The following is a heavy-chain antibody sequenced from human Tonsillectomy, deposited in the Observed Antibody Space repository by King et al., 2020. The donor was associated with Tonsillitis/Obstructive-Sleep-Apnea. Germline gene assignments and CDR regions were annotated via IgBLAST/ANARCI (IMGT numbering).Heavy chain of an antibody. V-gene: IGHV3-73*02. Sequence: VQLVESGGGLVQPGGSLKLSCAASGFMFSDSAMHWVRQASGKGLEWIGRIRSKANNYATAYAASVKGRFTISRDDSNNTAYLQMNSLKTEDTAVYYCTSEVRYYYAWWGQGTLVTVSS. D-gene: IGHD3-10*01. J-gene: IGHJ4*02. CDR3: TSEVRYYYAW. CDR2: IRSKANNYAT. CDR1: GFMFSDSA.